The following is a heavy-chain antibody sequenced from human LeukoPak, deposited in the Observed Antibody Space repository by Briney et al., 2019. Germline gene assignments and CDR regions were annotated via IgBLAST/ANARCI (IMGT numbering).Heavy chain of an antibody. Sequence: SETLSLTCNVSGGSITSYYWSWIRQPPGKGLEWIGDIYYTGRTDYNSSHKSRVPISVDTSRRQFSLKLSSVTTADTAVYYCARAPPRGVGPTHFDYWGQGILVTVSS. V-gene: IGHV4-59*01. D-gene: IGHD1-26*01. CDR2: IYYTGRT. CDR3: ARAPPRGVGPTHFDY. CDR1: GGSITSYY. J-gene: IGHJ4*02.